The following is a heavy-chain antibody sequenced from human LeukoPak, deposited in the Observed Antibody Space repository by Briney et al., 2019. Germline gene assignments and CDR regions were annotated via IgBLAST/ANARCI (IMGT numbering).Heavy chain of an antibody. V-gene: IGHV1-69*13. Sequence: SVKVSCKASGGTFSIYAISWVRQAPGQGLEWMGGIIPIFGTANYAQKFQGRVTITADESTSTAYMELSSLRSEDTAVYYCARGSTGYCSSTSCYGLGTYGMDVWGKGTTVTVSS. J-gene: IGHJ6*04. CDR3: ARGSTGYCSSTSCYGLGTYGMDV. CDR2: IIPIFGTA. CDR1: GGTFSIYA. D-gene: IGHD2-2*01.